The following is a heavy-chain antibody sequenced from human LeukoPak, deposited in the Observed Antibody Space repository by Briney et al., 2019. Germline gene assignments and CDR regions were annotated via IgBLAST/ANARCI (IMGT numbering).Heavy chain of an antibody. D-gene: IGHD3-16*02. V-gene: IGHV1-8*01. Sequence: GASVKVSCKASGYTFSSYDINWVRQATGQGLEWMGWMNPSSGNTGYAQKFQGRVTMTRNTSISTAYMELSSLRSEDTAVYYCARDSGVWGSYRPLDWFDPWGQGTLVTVSS. CDR2: MNPSSGNT. J-gene: IGHJ5*02. CDR3: ARDSGVWGSYRPLDWFDP. CDR1: GYTFSSYD.